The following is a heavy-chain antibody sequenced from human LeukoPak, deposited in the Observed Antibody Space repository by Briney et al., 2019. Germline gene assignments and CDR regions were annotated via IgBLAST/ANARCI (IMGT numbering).Heavy chain of an antibody. CDR1: GGSISSGSYY. CDR3: ARDLDGYYQGGTFDI. D-gene: IGHD3-22*01. Sequence: TSRTLSLTCTVSGGSISSGSYYWSWIRQPAGKGLEWIGRIYTSGSTNHNPSLKSRVTISVDTSKNQFSLKLSSVTAADTAVYYCARDLDGYYQGGTFDIWGQGTMVTVSS. J-gene: IGHJ3*02. V-gene: IGHV4-61*02. CDR2: IYTSGST.